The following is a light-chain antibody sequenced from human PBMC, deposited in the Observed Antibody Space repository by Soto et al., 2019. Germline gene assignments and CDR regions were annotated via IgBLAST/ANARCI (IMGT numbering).Light chain of an antibody. Sequence: EIVLTQSPGTLSLSPGERATLSCRASQSVSSSYLAWYQQKPGQAPRLLIYGASNRAAGIPDRFSGSGSGTDFTLTISSLEPEDFAVYYCQQRSKWRTFGQGTKV. CDR1: QSVSSSY. CDR3: QQRSKWRT. V-gene: IGKV3D-20*02. J-gene: IGKJ1*01. CDR2: GAS.